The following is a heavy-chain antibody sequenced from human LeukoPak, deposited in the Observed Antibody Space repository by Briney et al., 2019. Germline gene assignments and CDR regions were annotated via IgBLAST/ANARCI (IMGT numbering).Heavy chain of an antibody. CDR3: AELGITMIGGV. J-gene: IGHJ6*04. V-gene: IGHV3-48*01. CDR1: GFNFSIYS. Sequence: GGSLRLSCAASGFNFSIYSMDWVRQAPGKGLEWVSYISSSGRSMSYADSVKGRFTISRDNAKNSLYLQMNSLRAEDTAVYYCAELGITMIGGVWGKGTTVTISS. CDR2: ISSSGRSM. D-gene: IGHD3-10*02.